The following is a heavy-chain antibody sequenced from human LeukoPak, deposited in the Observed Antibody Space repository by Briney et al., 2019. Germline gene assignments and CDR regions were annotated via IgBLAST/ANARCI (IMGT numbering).Heavy chain of an antibody. CDR3: ARDPCSGGSCWFDP. CDR1: GGSISSGGYY. J-gene: IGHJ5*02. Sequence: PWETLSLTCTVSGGSISSGGYYWSWIRQHPGKGLEWIGYIYYSGSTYYNPSLKSRVTISVDTSKNQFSLKLSSVTAADTAVYYCARDPCSGGSCWFDPWGQGTLITVSS. CDR2: IYYSGST. D-gene: IGHD2-15*01. V-gene: IGHV4-31*03.